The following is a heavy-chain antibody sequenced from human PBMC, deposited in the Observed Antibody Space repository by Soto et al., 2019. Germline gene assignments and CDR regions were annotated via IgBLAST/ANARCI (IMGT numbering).Heavy chain of an antibody. D-gene: IGHD2-2*02. CDR2: ISGYNGNT. J-gene: IGHJ4*02. CDR1: GYTFTRYG. CDR3: ARGSAYTTTWSFDQ. Sequence: QVQLVQSGAEVKKPGASVRVSCKASGYTFTRYGISWVRQAPGQGLEWMGWISGYNGNTKEAQKFQGRVTMTTDTAANTAHMELRGLRSDDTAVYYCARGSAYTTTWSFDQWGQGTLVTVSS. V-gene: IGHV1-18*01.